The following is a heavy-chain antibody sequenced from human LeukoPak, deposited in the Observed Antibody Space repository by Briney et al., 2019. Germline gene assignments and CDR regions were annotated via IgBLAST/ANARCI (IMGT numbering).Heavy chain of an antibody. Sequence: TGGSLRLSCAASGFTFSSYWMSWVRQAPGKGLEWVANIKQDGSEKYYVDSVKGRFTISRDNAKNTLYLQMNSLRAEDTAVYYCAKDLTTVNLAYWGQGTLVTVSS. CDR1: GFTFSSYW. CDR2: IKQDGSEK. CDR3: AKDLTTVNLAY. V-gene: IGHV3-7*01. D-gene: IGHD4-11*01. J-gene: IGHJ4*02.